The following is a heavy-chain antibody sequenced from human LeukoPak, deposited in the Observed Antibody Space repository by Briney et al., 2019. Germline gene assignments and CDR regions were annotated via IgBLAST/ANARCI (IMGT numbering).Heavy chain of an antibody. CDR1: GFTVSSNY. J-gene: IGHJ3*02. D-gene: IGHD3-22*01. CDR3: ARPRGGYYGSSGLDAFDI. CDR2: IYSGGST. Sequence: GGSLRLSCAASGFTVSSNYMSWVRQAPGKGLEWVSVIYSGGSTYYADSVKGRFTISRVNSKNTLYLQMNSLRAEDTAVYYCARPRGGYYGSSGLDAFDIWGQGTMVTVSS. V-gene: IGHV3-66*02.